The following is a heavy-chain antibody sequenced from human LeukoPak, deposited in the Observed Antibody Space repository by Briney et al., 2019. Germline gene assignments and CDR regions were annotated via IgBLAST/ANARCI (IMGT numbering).Heavy chain of an antibody. CDR3: TKDIGDGKGYMDV. J-gene: IGHJ6*03. CDR1: GFTFDDYA. V-gene: IGHV3-43*02. CDR2: ISGDGGST. Sequence: PGGSLRLSCAASGFTFDDYATHWVRQAPGKGLEWVSLISGDGGSTYYADSVKGRFTISRDNSKNSLYLQMNSLRTEDTALYYCTKDIGDGKGYMDVWGKGTTVTVSS. D-gene: IGHD4-17*01.